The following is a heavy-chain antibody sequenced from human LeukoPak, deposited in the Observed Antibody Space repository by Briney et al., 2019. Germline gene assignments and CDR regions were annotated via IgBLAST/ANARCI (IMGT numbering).Heavy chain of an antibody. J-gene: IGHJ6*03. CDR3: AREAASYSSSHYYLYMDV. Sequence: PGGSLRLSCAASGFTFSSYNMNWVRQAPGKGLEWVSSISRSNSYIYYADSVKGRFTISRDNAKNSLYLQMNSLRAEDTAVYYCAREAASYSSSHYYLYMDVWGKGTTVTVSS. CDR1: GFTFSSYN. V-gene: IGHV3-21*01. CDR2: ISRSNSYI. D-gene: IGHD6-6*01.